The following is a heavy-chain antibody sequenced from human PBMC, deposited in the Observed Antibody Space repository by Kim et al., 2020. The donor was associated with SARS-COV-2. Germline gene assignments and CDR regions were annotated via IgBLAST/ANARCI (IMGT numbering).Heavy chain of an antibody. CDR3: ARDPYDFWSGYHGY. Sequence: ASVKVSCKASGYTFTGYYMHWVRQAPGQGLEWMGWINPNSGGTNYAQKFQGRVTMTRDTSISTAYMELSRLRSDDTAVYYCARDPYDFWSGYHGYWGQGTLVTVSS. V-gene: IGHV1-2*02. J-gene: IGHJ4*02. CDR2: INPNSGGT. D-gene: IGHD3-3*01. CDR1: GYTFTGYY.